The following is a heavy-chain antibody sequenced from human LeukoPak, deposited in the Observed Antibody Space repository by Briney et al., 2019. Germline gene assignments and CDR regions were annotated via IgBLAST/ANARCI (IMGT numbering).Heavy chain of an antibody. CDR3: ARDGGGVAAAELPNWFDP. V-gene: IGHV4-38-2*02. D-gene: IGHD6-13*01. CDR2: IYHSGST. CDR1: GYSISSGYY. J-gene: IGHJ5*02. Sequence: SETLSLTCTVSGYSISSGYYWGWIRQPPGKGLEWIGSIYHSGSTYYNPSLKSRVTISVDTSKNQFSLKLTSVTAADTAVYYCARDGGGVAAAELPNWFDPWGQGTLVTVSS.